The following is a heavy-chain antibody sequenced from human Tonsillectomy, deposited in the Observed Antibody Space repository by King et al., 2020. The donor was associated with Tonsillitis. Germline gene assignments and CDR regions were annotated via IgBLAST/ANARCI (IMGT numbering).Heavy chain of an antibody. CDR2: IRYDGSNK. V-gene: IGHV3-30*02. J-gene: IGHJ6*02. CDR1: GFTFSSYG. CDR3: AKGDYGDYQTENFYYYGMDV. D-gene: IGHD4-17*01. Sequence: VQLVESGGGVVQRGGSLRLSCAASGFTFSSYGMHWVRQAPGKGLEWVAFIRYDGSNKYYADSVKGRFTISRDNSKNTLYLQMNSLRAEDTAVYYCAKGDYGDYQTENFYYYGMDVWGQGTTVTVSS.